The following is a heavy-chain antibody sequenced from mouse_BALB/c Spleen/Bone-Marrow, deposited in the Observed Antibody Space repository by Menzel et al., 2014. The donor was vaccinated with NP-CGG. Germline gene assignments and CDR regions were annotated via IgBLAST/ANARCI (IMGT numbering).Heavy chain of an antibody. D-gene: IGHD1-1*01. V-gene: IGHV14-3*02. Sequence: DVQLVESGAELVKPGASVKLSCTASGFNIKDTYMHWVKQRPEQGLEWIGRIDPANGNTKYDPKFQGKSTITADTSSNTAYLQPSSLTSEDTAVYYCANYYCGSSLFAYWGQGTLVTVSA. CDR3: ANYYCGSSLFAY. CDR2: IDPANGNT. CDR1: GFNIKDTY. J-gene: IGHJ3*01.